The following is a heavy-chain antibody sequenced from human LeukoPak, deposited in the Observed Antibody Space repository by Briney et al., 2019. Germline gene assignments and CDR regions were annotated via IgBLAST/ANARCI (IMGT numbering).Heavy chain of an antibody. D-gene: IGHD5-12*01. CDR2: ISFDRSNV. V-gene: IGHV3-30*04. Sequence: GGSLRLSCAASGFTFSNYAIHWVRQAPGKGLEWVAVISFDRSNVYYADSVQGRFTISRDNPKNTLYLQMSSLRPEDTAVYYCARETWLHWGQGTLVTVSS. CDR3: ARETWLH. J-gene: IGHJ4*02. CDR1: GFTFSNYA.